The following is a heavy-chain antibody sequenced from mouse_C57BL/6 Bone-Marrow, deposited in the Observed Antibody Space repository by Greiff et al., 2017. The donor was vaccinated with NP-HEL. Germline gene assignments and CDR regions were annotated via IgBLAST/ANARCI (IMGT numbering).Heavy chain of an antibody. V-gene: IGHV1-81*01. J-gene: IGHJ3*01. CDR2: IYPRSGNT. CDR3: GRALGRSWFAY. Sequence: QVQLKQSGAELARPGASVKLSCKASGYTFTSYGISWVKQRTGQGLEWIGEIYPRSGNTYYNEKFKGKATLTAVKSSSTAYMELRSLTSEDSAVYGGGRALGRSWFAYWSQVTLVTVSA. D-gene: IGHD4-1*01. CDR1: GYTFTSYG.